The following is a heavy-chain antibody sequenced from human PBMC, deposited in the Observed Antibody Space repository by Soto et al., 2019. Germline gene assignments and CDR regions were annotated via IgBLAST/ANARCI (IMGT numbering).Heavy chain of an antibody. CDR3: AKDRGPYYYDSSGQRAFDI. CDR2: ISGSGGST. V-gene: IGHV3-23*01. CDR1: GFTFSSYA. D-gene: IGHD3-22*01. J-gene: IGHJ3*02. Sequence: EVQLLESGGGLGQPGGSLRLSCAASGFTFSSYAMSWVRQAPGKGLEWVSAISGSGGSTYYADSVKGRFTISRDNSKNTLYLQMNSLRAEDTAVYYCAKDRGPYYYDSSGQRAFDIWGQGTMVTVSS.